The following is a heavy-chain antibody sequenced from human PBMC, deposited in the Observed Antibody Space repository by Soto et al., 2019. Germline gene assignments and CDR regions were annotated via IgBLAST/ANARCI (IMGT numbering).Heavy chain of an antibody. CDR2: ISGSGGST. V-gene: IGHV3-23*01. D-gene: IGHD3-3*01. J-gene: IGHJ4*02. CDR3: ASWVESITIFGVVPYFDY. CDR1: GFTFSSYA. Sequence: GGSLRISCAASGFTFSSYAMSWVRQAPGKGLEWVSAISGSGGSTYYADSVKGRFTISRDNSKNTLYLQMNSLRAEDTAVYYCASWVESITIFGVVPYFDYWGQGTLVTVSS.